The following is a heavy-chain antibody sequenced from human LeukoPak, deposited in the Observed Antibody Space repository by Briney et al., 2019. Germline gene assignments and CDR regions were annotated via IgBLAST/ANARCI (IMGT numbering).Heavy chain of an antibody. J-gene: IGHJ4*02. Sequence: AEVFCKVSGYTLTALSMHWLRWAPGKGLEWMEGFDPEDGATIYAQKFQGRVTMTEHTSTDTAYMELSSLRSEDTAVYYCATGDRYFDYWGQGTLVTVSS. CDR1: GYTLTALS. V-gene: IGHV1-24*01. D-gene: IGHD7-27*01. CDR2: FDPEDGAT. CDR3: ATGDRYFDY.